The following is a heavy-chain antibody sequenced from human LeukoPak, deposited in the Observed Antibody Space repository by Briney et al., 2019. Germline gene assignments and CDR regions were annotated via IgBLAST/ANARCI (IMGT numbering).Heavy chain of an antibody. CDR3: AKDLQWELSHIDY. Sequence: GRSLRLSCAASGFTFDDYAMHWVRQAPGKGLEWVSGITWNAGNMGYADSVKGRFTISRDNAKNSLYLQMNSLRAEDTALYYCAKDLQWELSHIDYWGQGTLVTVSS. D-gene: IGHD1-26*01. J-gene: IGHJ4*02. CDR1: GFTFDDYA. CDR2: ITWNAGNM. V-gene: IGHV3-9*01.